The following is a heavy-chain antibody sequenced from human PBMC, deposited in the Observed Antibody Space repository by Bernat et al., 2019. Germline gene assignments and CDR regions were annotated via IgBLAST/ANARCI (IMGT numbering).Heavy chain of an antibody. V-gene: IGHV3-33*01. CDR3: AREVRDGDHFDY. J-gene: IGHJ4*02. CDR2: IWYDGSNK. Sequence: QVQLVESGGGVVQPGRSLRLSCAASGFTFSSYGMHWVRQAPGKGLEWVAVIWYDGSNKYYADSVKGRFTISRDNAKNSLYLQMNSLRAEDTAVYYCAREVRDGDHFDYWGQGTLVTVSS. D-gene: IGHD4-17*01. CDR1: GFTFSSYG.